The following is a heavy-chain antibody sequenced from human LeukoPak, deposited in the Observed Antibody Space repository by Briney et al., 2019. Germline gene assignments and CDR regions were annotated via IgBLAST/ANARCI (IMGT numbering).Heavy chain of an antibody. V-gene: IGHV3-74*01. J-gene: IGHJ1*01. CDR3: ARTYCGGDCYGYFQH. CDR1: GFTFSVYR. CDR2: VSGDGNRS. D-gene: IGHD2-21*02. Sequence: GGSLRLSCAASGFTFSVYRIYWVRQAPGKGLVWVSRVSGDGNRSTYADSVKGRFTISRDNAKNTVYLQMNSLRAEDTAVYYCARTYCGGDCYGYFQHWGQGTLVTVSS.